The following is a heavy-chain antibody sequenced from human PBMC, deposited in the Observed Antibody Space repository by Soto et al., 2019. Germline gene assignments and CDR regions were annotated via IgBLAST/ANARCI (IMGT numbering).Heavy chain of an antibody. CDR1: GYTFTSYG. CDR3: ARYGTMGNYYYYGMDV. D-gene: IGHD7-27*01. CDR2: ISAYNGNT. Sequence: QVQLVQSGAEVKKPGASVKVSCKASGYTFTSYGISWVRQAPGQGLEWMGWISAYNGNTNYAQKLQGRVTMTTDTSTSTAYMALRSLRSDDTAVYYCARYGTMGNYYYYGMDVWGQGTTVTVSS. J-gene: IGHJ6*02. V-gene: IGHV1-18*01.